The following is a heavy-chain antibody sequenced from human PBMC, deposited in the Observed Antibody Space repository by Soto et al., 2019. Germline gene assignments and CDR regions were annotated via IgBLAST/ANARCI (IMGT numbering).Heavy chain of an antibody. J-gene: IGHJ4*02. Sequence: SETLSLTCTVSGGSISSSSYYWGWIRQPPGKGLEWIGSIYYSGSTYYNPSLKSRVTISVDTSKNQFSLKLSSVTAADTAVYYCASLYGYSYGYLYYWGQGTLVTVSS. CDR1: GGSISSSSYY. V-gene: IGHV4-39*01. CDR2: IYYSGST. D-gene: IGHD5-18*01. CDR3: ASLYGYSYGYLYY.